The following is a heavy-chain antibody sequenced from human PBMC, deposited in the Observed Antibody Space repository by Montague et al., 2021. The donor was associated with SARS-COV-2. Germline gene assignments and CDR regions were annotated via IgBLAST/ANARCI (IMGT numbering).Heavy chain of an antibody. CDR3: ARSVRGYCNDDSCLAHYYYGLDV. Sequence: TLSLTCSVSSGSINSGGFYWSWIRQPPGKGLEWIGYIYYSGSTYYNPSLESRLTISVDTSKNQFSLNLSSVTAADTAVYYCARSVRGYCNDDSCLAHYYYGLDVWGQGTTVTVSS. CDR2: IYYSGST. CDR1: SGSINSGGFY. V-gene: IGHV4-31*03. D-gene: IGHD2-15*01. J-gene: IGHJ6*02.